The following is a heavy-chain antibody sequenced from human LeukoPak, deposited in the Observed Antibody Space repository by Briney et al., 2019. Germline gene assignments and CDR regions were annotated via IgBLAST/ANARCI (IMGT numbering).Heavy chain of an antibody. Sequence: GGSLRLSCAASGFTCSSYWRSWVRQAPGKGLEWVANIKQDGSEKYYVDSVKGRFTISRDNAKNSLYLQTNSLRAEDTAVYYCARDKLLWRWGQGTLVTVSS. CDR3: ARDKLLWR. D-gene: IGHD3-10*01. J-gene: IGHJ4*02. V-gene: IGHV3-7*01. CDR2: IKQDGSEK. CDR1: GFTCSSYW.